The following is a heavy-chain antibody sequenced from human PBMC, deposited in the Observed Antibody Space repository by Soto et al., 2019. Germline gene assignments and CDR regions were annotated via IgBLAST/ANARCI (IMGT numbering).Heavy chain of an antibody. D-gene: IGHD1-26*01. CDR2: INPGGGST. J-gene: IGHJ4*02. CDR1: GYTFTSYY. V-gene: IGHV1-46*01. Sequence: ASVKVSCKASGYTFTSYYMHWVRQAHGQGLEWMGVINPGGGSTTYAQRFQGRVTLTRDTSTSTVYMELSSLRYEDTAVYYCARESIIVGAKAFDYWGQGTPVSFSS. CDR3: ARESIIVGAKAFDY.